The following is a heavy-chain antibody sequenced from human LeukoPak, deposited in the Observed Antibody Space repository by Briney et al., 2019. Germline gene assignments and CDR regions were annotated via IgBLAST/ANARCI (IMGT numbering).Heavy chain of an antibody. V-gene: IGHV4-61*08. CDR1: GASVSSDEYY. CDR2: VYYSGRT. Sequence: PPETLSLTCTVSGASVSSDEYYWHWIRKSPGKGLEWIGFVYYSGRTKYNPSLKSRVTISIDKSKNQVSLKLASVTAADTAMYFCVREASTSYYDSSGYYRQTETFDVWGQGTMVVVSS. D-gene: IGHD3-22*01. CDR3: VREASTSYYDSSGYYRQTETFDV. J-gene: IGHJ3*01.